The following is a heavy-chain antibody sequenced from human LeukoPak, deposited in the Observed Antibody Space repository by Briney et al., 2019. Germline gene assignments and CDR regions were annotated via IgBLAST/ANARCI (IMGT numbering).Heavy chain of an antibody. V-gene: IGHV1-69*13. Sequence: SVKVSCKASGGTFSSYAISWVRQAPGQGLEWMGGIIPIFGTANYAQKFQGRVTITADESTSTAYMELSSLRSEDTAVYYCATLGYDFWSGYSIWFDPWGQGTLVTVSS. J-gene: IGHJ5*02. CDR2: IIPIFGTA. D-gene: IGHD3-3*01. CDR1: GGTFSSYA. CDR3: ATLGYDFWSGYSIWFDP.